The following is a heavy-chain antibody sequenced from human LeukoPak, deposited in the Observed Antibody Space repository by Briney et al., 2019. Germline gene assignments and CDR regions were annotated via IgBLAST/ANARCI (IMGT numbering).Heavy chain of an antibody. V-gene: IGHV3-30*02. D-gene: IGHD3-3*01. CDR1: GFTFSSYG. CDR2: IRYDGSNK. J-gene: IGHJ4*02. Sequence: SGGSLRLSCAASGFTFSSYGMHWVRQAPGKGLEWVAFIRYDGSNKYYADSVKGRFTISRDNSKNTLYLQMNSLRTEDTAMYYCAKGVTIFGVVIMGCFDYWGQGTLVTVSS. CDR3: AKGVTIFGVVIMGCFDY.